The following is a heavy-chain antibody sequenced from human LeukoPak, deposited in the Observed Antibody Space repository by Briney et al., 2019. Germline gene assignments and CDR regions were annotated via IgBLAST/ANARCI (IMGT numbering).Heavy chain of an antibody. J-gene: IGHJ4*02. CDR2: IRYDGTNK. CDR1: GFTFSSYG. D-gene: IGHD1-26*01. Sequence: GGSLRLSCAASGFTFSSYGMHWVRQAPGKGLEWVAFIRYDGTNKYYADSVKGRFTISRDNSKNTLFLQMNSLRPEDTSVYYCAKSRESGSYLDYWGLGTLVTVSS. CDR3: AKSRESGSYLDY. V-gene: IGHV3-30*02.